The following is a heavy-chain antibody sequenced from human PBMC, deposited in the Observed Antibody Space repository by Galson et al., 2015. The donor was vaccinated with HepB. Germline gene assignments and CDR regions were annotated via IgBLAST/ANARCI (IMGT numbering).Heavy chain of an antibody. V-gene: IGHV5-51*01. Sequence: QSGAEVKKPGESLKISCKGSGSSFPRFWIAWVRQMPGNGLEWMGIIYPADSDTRYSPSFQGQVTISADKSISTAYLQWSSLKASDTAMFYCARSNGVGWECFQHWGQGTLVTVSS. D-gene: IGHD1-26*01. CDR1: GSSFPRFW. CDR3: ARSNGVGWECFQH. CDR2: IYPADSDT. J-gene: IGHJ1*01.